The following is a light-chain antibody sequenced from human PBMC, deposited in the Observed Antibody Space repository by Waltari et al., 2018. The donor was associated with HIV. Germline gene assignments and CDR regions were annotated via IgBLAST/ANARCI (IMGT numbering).Light chain of an antibody. Sequence: QSVLTQPPSVSAAPGQKVTISCSGSSPNIGNNYVSWSQQLPGTAPKLLIYDNNKRPSGIPDGSSGSKSGPSATLGITGLRPGDGADYYFGTWDSSLSAGGVFGGGTKLTVL. CDR3: GTWDSSLSAGGV. J-gene: IGLJ3*02. V-gene: IGLV1-51*01. CDR2: DNN. CDR1: SPNIGNNY.